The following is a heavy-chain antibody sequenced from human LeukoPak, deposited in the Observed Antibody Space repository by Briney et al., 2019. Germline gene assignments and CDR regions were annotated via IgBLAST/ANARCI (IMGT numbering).Heavy chain of an antibody. CDR3: ARDSLALGFDY. D-gene: IGHD6-13*01. Sequence: SETLSLTCSVSDGSINSYYWNWIRRPPGKGLEWIGYIYYNGNTNYNPSLKSRVTISVDTSKNQFSLKLSSVTAADTAVYYCARDSLALGFDYWGQGTLVTVSS. CDR1: DGSINSYY. CDR2: IYYNGNT. J-gene: IGHJ4*02. V-gene: IGHV4-59*12.